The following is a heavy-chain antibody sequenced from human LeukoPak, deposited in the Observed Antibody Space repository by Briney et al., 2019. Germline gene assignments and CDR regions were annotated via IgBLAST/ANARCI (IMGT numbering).Heavy chain of an antibody. CDR3: ASSKMTTTFCDY. Sequence: GGSLRLSCAASGFTFSSYTINWVRQAPGKGLEWVSSISSSSSYIFYTDSVKGRFTISRDNTRNSLYLQMNSLRSEDTAVYYCASSKMTTTFCDYWGQGTLVTVSS. D-gene: IGHD4-17*01. J-gene: IGHJ4*02. CDR1: GFTFSSYT. CDR2: ISSSSSYI. V-gene: IGHV3-21*04.